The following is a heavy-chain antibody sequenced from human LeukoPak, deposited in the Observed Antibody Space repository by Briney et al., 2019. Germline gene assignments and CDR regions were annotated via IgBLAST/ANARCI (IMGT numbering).Heavy chain of an antibody. CDR3: ARSQNYYGSGDY. J-gene: IGHJ4*02. Sequence: KASETLSLTCVVSGGSLSTHHWSWIRQSPGRGLEWIGYISDSGSTNYNPSLKSRVTISVDTSRNQFSVKLSSVTAADTAVYYCARSQNYYGSGDYWSQGTLVTVSS. D-gene: IGHD3-10*01. V-gene: IGHV4-59*11. CDR1: GGSLSTHH. CDR2: ISDSGST.